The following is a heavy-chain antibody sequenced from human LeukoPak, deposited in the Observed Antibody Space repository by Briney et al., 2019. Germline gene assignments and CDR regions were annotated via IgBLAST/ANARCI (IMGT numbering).Heavy chain of an antibody. CDR3: ARDERYDSSGYPFDY. V-gene: IGHV1-2*02. Sequence: GASVKVSCKASGYTFTGYFMHWGRQAPGQGLEWMGWINPNSGGTNYAQKFQGRVTMTRDTSISTAYMDLSRLRSDDTAVYYCARDERYDSSGYPFDYWGQGTLVTVSS. J-gene: IGHJ4*02. D-gene: IGHD3-22*01. CDR1: GYTFTGYF. CDR2: INPNSGGT.